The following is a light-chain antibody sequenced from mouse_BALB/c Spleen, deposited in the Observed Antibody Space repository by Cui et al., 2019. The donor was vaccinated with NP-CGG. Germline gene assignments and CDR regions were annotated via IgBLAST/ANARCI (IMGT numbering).Light chain of an antibody. CDR3: ALWYSNHWV. V-gene: IGLV1*01. CDR2: GTN. CDR1: TGAVTTSNY. J-gene: IGLJ1*01. Sequence: QPGVTQQSALTTSPGETVTLTCRSSTGAVTTSNYANWVQEKPDHLFTGLIGGTNNRAPGVPARFSGFLIGDKAALTITGAQTEDEAIYFCALWYSNHWVFGGGTKLTVL.